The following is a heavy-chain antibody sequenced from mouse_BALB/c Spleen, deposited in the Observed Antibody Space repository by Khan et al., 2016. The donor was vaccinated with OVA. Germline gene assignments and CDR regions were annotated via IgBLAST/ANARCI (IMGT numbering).Heavy chain of an antibody. CDR1: GFNIKDTY. CDR2: FDPAHDDI. D-gene: IGHD2-1*01. CDR3: ATLYGNPLAY. J-gene: IGHJ3*01. Sequence: EVQLQESGAEFVKPGASVKLSCTASGFNIKDTYIHWVNQRPEQGLEWIGRFDPAHDDIKYDPKFQGKATITADTSSNTAYLHLSSLTSEDTAFYYCATLYGNPLAYWGQGTLVTVSA. V-gene: IGHV14-3*02.